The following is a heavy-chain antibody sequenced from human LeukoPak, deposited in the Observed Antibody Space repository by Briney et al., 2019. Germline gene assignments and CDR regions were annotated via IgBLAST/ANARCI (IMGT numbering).Heavy chain of an antibody. J-gene: IGHJ4*02. CDR3: ARAHGSGRSWYLDY. Sequence: SETLSLTCTVSGVSIGRSNDCWGWIRQSPGKGLEWIGTMDYSGNTYYNPSLKSRVTVSVDTSKNQFSLNVNSVTAADTAVYYCARAHGSGRSWYLDYWGQGTLVTVSS. CDR1: GVSIGRSNDC. D-gene: IGHD3-10*01. CDR2: MDYSGNT. V-gene: IGHV4-39*01.